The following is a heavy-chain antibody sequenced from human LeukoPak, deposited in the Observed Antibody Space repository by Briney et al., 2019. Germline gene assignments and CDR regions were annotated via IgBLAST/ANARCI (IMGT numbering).Heavy chain of an antibody. Sequence: KPSETLSLTCTVSGGSISSYYWSWIRQPPGKGLEWIGYIYYSGGTNYNPSLKSRVTISVDTSKNQFSLKLSSVTAADTAVYYCARGDRYSSSWSHYFDYWGQGTLVTVSS. V-gene: IGHV4-59*08. J-gene: IGHJ4*02. CDR3: ARGDRYSSSWSHYFDY. D-gene: IGHD6-13*01. CDR2: IYYSGGT. CDR1: GGSISSYY.